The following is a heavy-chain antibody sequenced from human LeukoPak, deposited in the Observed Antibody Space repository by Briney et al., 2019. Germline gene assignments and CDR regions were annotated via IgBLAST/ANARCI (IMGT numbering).Heavy chain of an antibody. J-gene: IGHJ4*02. D-gene: IGHD3-3*01. CDR3: ARDLRGIRFPYYFDY. CDR2: ISAYNGNT. Sequence: ASVKVSCKASGYTFTSYGISWVRQAPGQGLEWMGWISAYNGNTNYAQKLQGRVTMTTDTSTSTAYMELRSLRSDDTAVYYCARDLRGIRFPYYFDYWGQGTLVTVSS. V-gene: IGHV1-18*01. CDR1: GYTFTSYG.